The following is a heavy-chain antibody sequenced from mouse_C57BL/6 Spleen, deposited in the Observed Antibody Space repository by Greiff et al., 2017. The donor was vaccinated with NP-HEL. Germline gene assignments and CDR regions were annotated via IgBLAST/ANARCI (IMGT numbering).Heavy chain of an antibody. D-gene: IGHD2-4*01. CDR3: AREGITYAMDY. CDR1: GYSITSGYY. J-gene: IGHJ4*01. V-gene: IGHV3-6*01. CDR2: ISYDGSN. Sequence: ESGPGLVKPSQSLSLTCSVTGYSITSGYYWNWIRQFPGNKLEWMGYISYDGSNNYNPSLKNRIPITRDTSKNQFFLKLNSVTTEDTATYYCAREGITYAMDYWGQGTSVTVSS.